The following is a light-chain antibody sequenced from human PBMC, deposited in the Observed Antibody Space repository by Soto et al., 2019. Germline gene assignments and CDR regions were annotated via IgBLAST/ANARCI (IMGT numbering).Light chain of an antibody. V-gene: IGKV2-28*01. J-gene: IGKJ2*01. Sequence: DIVMTQSPLSLPVTPGEPASISCRSSQSLLHSNGYNYLDWYVQKPGQSPQLLIYMGSNRASGVPDRFSGSGSGTDCTLKISRVEAEDVGVYYCMQAVQSPPTFGQGTKLEI. CDR1: QSLLHSNGYNY. CDR2: MGS. CDR3: MQAVQSPPT.